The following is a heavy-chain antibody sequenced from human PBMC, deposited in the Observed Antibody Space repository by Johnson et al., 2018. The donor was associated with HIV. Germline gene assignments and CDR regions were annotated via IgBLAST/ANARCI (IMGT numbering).Heavy chain of an antibody. V-gene: IGHV3-30*04. CDR2: ISYDGSNK. CDR3: ARPRTGSDAFDF. D-gene: IGHD7-27*01. J-gene: IGHJ3*01. Sequence: QVQLVESGGGVVQPGRSLRLSCAASGFTFSSYAMHWVRQAPGKGLAWVAVISYDGSNKYYADSVKGRFTISRDNSKNTLYLQMNSLRAEDTAVYYCARPRTGSDAFDFWGQGTMVTVSS. CDR1: GFTFSSYA.